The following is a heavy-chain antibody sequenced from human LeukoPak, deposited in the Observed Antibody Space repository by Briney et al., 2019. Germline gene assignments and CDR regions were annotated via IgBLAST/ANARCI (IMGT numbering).Heavy chain of an antibody. Sequence: SQTLSLTCAISGDSVSSNSVTWNWIRQSPSRGLEWLGRTYYRSTWYNDYAVSVRGRITVNPDTSKNQFSLHLNSVTPEDTAVYYCARDTAGDTAMVPFDYWGQGTLVTVSS. CDR3: ARDTAGDTAMVPFDY. CDR1: GDSVSSNSVT. CDR2: TYYRSTWYN. V-gene: IGHV6-1*01. J-gene: IGHJ4*02. D-gene: IGHD5-18*01.